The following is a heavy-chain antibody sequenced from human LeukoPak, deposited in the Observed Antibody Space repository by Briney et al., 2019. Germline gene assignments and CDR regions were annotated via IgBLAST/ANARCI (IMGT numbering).Heavy chain of an antibody. D-gene: IGHD6-13*01. CDR3: ATRGHSSSWYYFDY. CDR1: GFTFSDYY. V-gene: IGHV3-11*03. J-gene: IGHJ4*02. Sequence: GGSLRLSCAASGFTFSDYYMNWIRQAPGKGLEWVSYISGSSGYTNYADSVKGRFTISRVNAKNSLYLQMNSLRAEDTAVYYCATRGHSSSWYYFDYWGQGTLVTVSS. CDR2: ISGSSGYT.